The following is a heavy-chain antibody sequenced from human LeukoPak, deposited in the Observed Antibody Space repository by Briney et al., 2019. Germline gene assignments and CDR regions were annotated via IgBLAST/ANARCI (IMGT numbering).Heavy chain of an antibody. Sequence: PGRSLRLSCAASGFTFGDYAMHWVRQPPGKGLEWVSSIRWNSGRVDYADSVKGRFTISRDNAKNSLYLQMNSLRAEDTALYYCARGLRWFGELSPPYYYYYYMDVWGKGTTVTVSS. CDR1: GFTFGDYA. CDR3: ARGLRWFGELSPPYYYYYYMDV. J-gene: IGHJ6*03. D-gene: IGHD3-10*01. V-gene: IGHV3-9*01. CDR2: IRWNSGRV.